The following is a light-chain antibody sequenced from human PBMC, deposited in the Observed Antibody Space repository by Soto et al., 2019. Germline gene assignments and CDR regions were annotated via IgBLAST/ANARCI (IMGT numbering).Light chain of an antibody. CDR2: DAS. Sequence: EIVLTQSPATLSLSPGERATLSCRASQSVSSDLAWYQQNPGQAPRLLIYDASNRATGIPARFSGSGSGTDFPLTISSLEPEDFAVYYCQQRSNRPLTFGGGTKVEIK. V-gene: IGKV3-11*01. CDR3: QQRSNRPLT. J-gene: IGKJ4*01. CDR1: QSVSSD.